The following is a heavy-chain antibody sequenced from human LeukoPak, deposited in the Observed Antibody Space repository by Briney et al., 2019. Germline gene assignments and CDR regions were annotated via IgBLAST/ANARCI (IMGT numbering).Heavy chain of an antibody. CDR2: INPNSGGT. V-gene: IGHV1-2*02. Sequence: ASVKVSCKASGYTFTDYYMHWVRQAPGQGLEWMGWINPNSGGTNYAQKFQDRVTMTRDTSIRTAYMELRSLGSDDTAVYYCARDVSGDNWFDPWGQGTLVTVSS. CDR3: ARDVSGDNWFDP. J-gene: IGHJ5*02. CDR1: GYTFTDYY. D-gene: IGHD4-17*01.